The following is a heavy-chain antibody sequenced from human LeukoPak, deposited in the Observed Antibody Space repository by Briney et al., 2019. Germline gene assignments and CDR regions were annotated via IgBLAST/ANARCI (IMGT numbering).Heavy chain of an antibody. CDR2: IKEDGSEK. J-gene: IGHJ5*02. CDR1: GFIFSSYW. V-gene: IGHV3-7*01. D-gene: IGHD5-18*01. Sequence: GGSLRLSCAASGFIFSSYWMSWVRQAPGKGLEWVANIKEDGSEKYYMDSVKGRFTISRDNAKNSVYLQMNSLRAEDTAVYYCARDTAMVKFDPWGQGTLVTVSS. CDR3: ARDTAMVKFDP.